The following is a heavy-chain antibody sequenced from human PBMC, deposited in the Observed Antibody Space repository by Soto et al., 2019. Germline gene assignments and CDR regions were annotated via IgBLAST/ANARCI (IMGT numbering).Heavy chain of an antibody. D-gene: IGHD2-2*01. CDR2: IYPGDSDT. Sequence: GESLKISCRGSGFTFTNYWIAWVRQMPGKGLEWMGIIYPGDSDTSYSPSFQGQVTISADKSINTAYLHWSSLKASDTAMYYCAKHEGYCSSTTCSNFDYWGQGTLVTVSS. CDR3: AKHEGYCSSTTCSNFDY. CDR1: GFTFTNYW. J-gene: IGHJ4*02. V-gene: IGHV5-51*01.